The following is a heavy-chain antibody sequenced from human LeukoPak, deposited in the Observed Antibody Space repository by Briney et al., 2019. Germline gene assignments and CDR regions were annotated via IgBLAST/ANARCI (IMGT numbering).Heavy chain of an antibody. J-gene: IGHJ4*02. CDR3: ARGRGYSPGPLDLADY. CDR2: ISSNGGST. CDR1: GFTFSSYA. Sequence: GGSLRLSCAASGFTFSSYAMHWVRQAPGKGLEYVSAISSNGGSTYYANSVKGRFTISRDNSKNTLYLQMGSLRAEDMAVYYCARGRGYSPGPLDLADYWGQGTLVTVSS. D-gene: IGHD5-18*01. V-gene: IGHV3-64*01.